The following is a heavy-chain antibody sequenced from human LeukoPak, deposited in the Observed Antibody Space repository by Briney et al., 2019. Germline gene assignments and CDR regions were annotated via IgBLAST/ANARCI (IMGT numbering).Heavy chain of an antibody. Sequence: SETLSLTCTVSGGSISTYHWYWIRQPPGKGLEWIGYIYYSGRTNYNRSFKSRVIISLDTSRNQFSLRLSSVTAADTAMYYCARGTDITVAGNYWGQGTLVTVSS. J-gene: IGHJ4*02. D-gene: IGHD6-19*01. V-gene: IGHV4-59*08. CDR3: ARGTDITVAGNY. CDR2: IYYSGRT. CDR1: GGSISTYH.